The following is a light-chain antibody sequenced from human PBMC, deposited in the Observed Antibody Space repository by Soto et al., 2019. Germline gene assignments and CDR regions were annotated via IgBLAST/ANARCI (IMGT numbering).Light chain of an antibody. CDR1: SSVVGGYDY. CDR3: CSYTTSGTPV. V-gene: IGLV2-14*01. Sequence: QSALSQPASVSGSPGQSITMSCTGASSVVGGYDYVSWYRQHPGEAPKLLIYEVTHRPSGVSDRFSGSKSGNTASLTISGLRAEDEADYYCCSYTTSGTPVFGGGTKLTVL. J-gene: IGLJ2*01. CDR2: EVT.